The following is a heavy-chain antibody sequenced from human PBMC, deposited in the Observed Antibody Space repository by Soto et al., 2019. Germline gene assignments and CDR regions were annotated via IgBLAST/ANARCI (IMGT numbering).Heavy chain of an antibody. D-gene: IGHD2-15*01. CDR2: MNPNSGNT. V-gene: IGHV1-8*01. CDR1: GYTFTSYD. Sequence: ASVKVSCKASGYTFTSYDINWVRQATGQGLEWKGWMNPNSGNTGYAQKFQGRVTMTRNTSISTAYMELSSLRSEDTAVYYFARGADDIVVVYDAFDIWGQGTMDTV. CDR3: ARGADDIVVVYDAFDI. J-gene: IGHJ3*02.